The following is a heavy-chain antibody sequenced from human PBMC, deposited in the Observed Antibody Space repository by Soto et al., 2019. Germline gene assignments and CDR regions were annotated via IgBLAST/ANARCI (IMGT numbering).Heavy chain of an antibody. D-gene: IGHD3-22*01. V-gene: IGHV2-5*01. CDR2: IYWNDDK. CDR1: GFSLSTSGVG. J-gene: IGHJ4*02. Sequence: QITLKESGPTLVQPTQTLTLTCTFSGFSLSTSGVGVGWIRQPPGKALEWLALIYWNDDKRYSPSLKSRLTITKDTSKNQVVLTMTNMDPVDTATYYCAHISGRYYDSSGYNPFDYWGQGTLVTVSS. CDR3: AHISGRYYDSSGYNPFDY.